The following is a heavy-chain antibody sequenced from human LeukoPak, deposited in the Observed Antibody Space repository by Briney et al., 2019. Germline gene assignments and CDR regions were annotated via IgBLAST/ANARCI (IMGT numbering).Heavy chain of an antibody. Sequence: ASVKVSCKASGYTFTSYYMHWVRQAPGQGLEWMGIINPSGGSTSYAQKFQGRVTMTRDTSTSTVYMELSSLRSEDTAVYYCARPGNDYGDSEEAFDIWGQGTMVTVSS. D-gene: IGHD4-17*01. CDR3: ARPGNDYGDSEEAFDI. J-gene: IGHJ3*02. CDR1: GYTFTSYY. CDR2: INPSGGST. V-gene: IGHV1-46*03.